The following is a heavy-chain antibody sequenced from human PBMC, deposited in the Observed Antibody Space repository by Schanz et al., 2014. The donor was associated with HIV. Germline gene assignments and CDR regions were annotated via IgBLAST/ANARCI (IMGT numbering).Heavy chain of an antibody. D-gene: IGHD5-18*01. CDR1: GFTLSGYP. J-gene: IGHJ3*02. V-gene: IGHV3-23*01. CDR2: ISVTGDNT. CDR3: AIRTPMVTFGAFDI. Sequence: VQLLESGGGLVLPGGSLRVSCAVSGFTLSGYPMSWVRQAPGKELEWVSSISVTGDNTYYADSVKGRFTISRDTSKKTLYLQMNSLRADDTAVYFCAIRTPMVTFGAFDIWGRGTWVTVSS.